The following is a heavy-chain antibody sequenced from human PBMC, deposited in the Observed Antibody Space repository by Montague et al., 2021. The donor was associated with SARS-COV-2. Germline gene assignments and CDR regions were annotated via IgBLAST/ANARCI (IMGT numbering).Heavy chain of an antibody. CDR3: ARTGYSSGWQSFDY. Sequence: SETLSLTCVVSGGSISSINWWSWVRQPPGKGLKWIGEIYHSGSTNYNPSLKSRVIISVDKSKNQFSLKVSSVTAADTAVYYCARTGYSSGWQSFDYWGQGTLVTVSS. V-gene: IGHV4-4*02. CDR2: IYHSGST. CDR1: GGSISSINW. J-gene: IGHJ4*02. D-gene: IGHD6-19*01.